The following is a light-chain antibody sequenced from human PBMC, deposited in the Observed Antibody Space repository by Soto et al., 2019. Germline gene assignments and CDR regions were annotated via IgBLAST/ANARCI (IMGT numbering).Light chain of an antibody. CDR1: SSNIGRNY. V-gene: IGLV1-47*01. CDR3: AAWDDSLSGLYV. J-gene: IGLJ1*01. CDR2: RND. Sequence: QSLLTQPPSASGTPGQRVTISCSGSSSNIGRNYVYWYQQLPGTAPKLLIYRNDQRPSGVPDRLSGSKSGTSASLAISGLRSEDEADYYCAAWDDSLSGLYVFGTGTKVTVL.